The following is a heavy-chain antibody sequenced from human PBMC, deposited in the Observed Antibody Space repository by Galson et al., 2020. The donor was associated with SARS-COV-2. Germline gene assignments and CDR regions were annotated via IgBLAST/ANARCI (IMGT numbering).Heavy chain of an antibody. D-gene: IGHD3-3*01. J-gene: IGHJ4*02. Sequence: GGSLRLSCAASGFTFSNYAMSWVRQAPGKGLEWVSAFSGAGGNTFYADSVKGRFTISRDNSRNTLYLQMNSLRAEDTAVYYCARPPRTGYYTLGGFDCWGQGTLVTVSS. CDR3: ARPPRTGYYTLGGFDC. CDR2: FSGAGGNT. CDR1: GFTFSNYA. V-gene: IGHV3-23*01.